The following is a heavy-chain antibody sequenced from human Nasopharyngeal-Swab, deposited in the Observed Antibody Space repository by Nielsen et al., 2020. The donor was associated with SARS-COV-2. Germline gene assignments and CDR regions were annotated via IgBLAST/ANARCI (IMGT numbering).Heavy chain of an antibody. D-gene: IGHD6-13*01. CDR1: GFTFSRYG. CDR2: LSNDGGDK. Sequence: GGSLRLSCAASGFTFSRYGMRWVRQVPGKGLEWVAVLSNDGGDKYYADSVKGRLTISRDNSKNTLYLQMNSLRPEDTAVYYCAKDGEVAAARYYFDYWGQGTLVTVSS. CDR3: AKDGEVAAARYYFDY. J-gene: IGHJ4*02. V-gene: IGHV3-30*18.